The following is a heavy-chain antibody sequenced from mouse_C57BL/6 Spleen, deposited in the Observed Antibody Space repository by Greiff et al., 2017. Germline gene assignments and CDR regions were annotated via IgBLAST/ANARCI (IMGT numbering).Heavy chain of an antibody. V-gene: IGHV1-50*01. CDR3: ARYYSKGYYAMDY. Sequence: QVQLKQPGAELVKPGASVKLSCKASGYTFTSYWMQWVNQRPGQGLEWIGEIDPSDSYTNYNQKFKGKATLTVDTSSSPAYMQLRSLTSEVSAVYYCARYYSKGYYAMDYWGQGTSVTVSS. J-gene: IGHJ4*01. CDR1: GYTFTSYW. D-gene: IGHD2-5*01. CDR2: IDPSDSYT.